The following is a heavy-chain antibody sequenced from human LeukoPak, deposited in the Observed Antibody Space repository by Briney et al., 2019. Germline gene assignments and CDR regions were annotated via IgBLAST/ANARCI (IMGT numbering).Heavy chain of an antibody. CDR2: INHSGST. Sequence: SETLSLTCAVYGGSFSGYYWSWIHQPPGKGLEWIGEINHSGSTNYNPSLKSRVTISVDTSKNQFSLKLSSVTAADTAVYYCARGRPGHYYGSGRSDYWGQGTLVTVSS. V-gene: IGHV4-34*01. CDR3: ARGRPGHYYGSGRSDY. J-gene: IGHJ4*02. D-gene: IGHD3-10*01. CDR1: GGSFSGYY.